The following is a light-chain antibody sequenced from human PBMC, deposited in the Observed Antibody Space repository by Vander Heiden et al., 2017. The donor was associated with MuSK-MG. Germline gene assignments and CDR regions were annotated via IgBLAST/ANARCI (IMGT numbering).Light chain of an antibody. CDR3: QQCDNSPLT. CDR1: QSISTY. CDR2: AAS. Sequence: DIQMTQSPSSLSASVGDRVTITCRARQSISTYLNWYQQKPGKAPKFLIFAASTLQSGVPSRFSGSGSGTDFTLTISSLQPEDFATYHCQQCDNSPLTFGPGTRMEIK. J-gene: IGKJ5*01. V-gene: IGKV1-39*01.